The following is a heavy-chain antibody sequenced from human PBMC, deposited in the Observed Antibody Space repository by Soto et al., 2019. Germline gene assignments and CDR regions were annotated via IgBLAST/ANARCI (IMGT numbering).Heavy chain of an antibody. D-gene: IGHD2-21*01. J-gene: IGHJ4*02. Sequence: ASVKVSCKASGYTFTSYAMHWVRQAPGQRLEWMGWINAGNGNTKYSQKFQGRVTITRDTSASTAYMELSSLRSEDTAVYYRAFSTFLHYFDYWGQGTLVTVSS. CDR3: AFSTFLHYFDY. CDR1: GYTFTSYA. CDR2: INAGNGNT. V-gene: IGHV1-3*01.